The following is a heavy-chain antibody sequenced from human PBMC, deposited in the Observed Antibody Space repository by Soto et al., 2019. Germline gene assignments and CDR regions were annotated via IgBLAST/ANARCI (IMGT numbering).Heavy chain of an antibody. J-gene: IGHJ4*02. CDR2: IDPSDSYT. D-gene: IGHD3-22*01. CDR3: ARHVRVVRDSSGYYFLDY. CDR1: GYSFTSYW. V-gene: IGHV5-10-1*01. Sequence: PGESLKISCKGSGYSFTSYWISWVRQMPGKGLEWMGRIDPSDSYTNYSPSFQGHVTISADKSISTAYLQWSSLKASDTAMYYCARHVRVVRDSSGYYFLDYWGQGTLVTVSS.